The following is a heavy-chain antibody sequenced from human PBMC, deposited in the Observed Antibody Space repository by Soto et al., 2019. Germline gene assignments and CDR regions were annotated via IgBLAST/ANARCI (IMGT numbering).Heavy chain of an antibody. CDR1: GFTFSSYS. Sequence: GGSLRLSCAASGFTFSSYSMNWVRQAPGKGLEWVSSISSSSSYIYYADSVKGRFTISRDNAKNSMYLQMNSLRAEDTAVYYCAREYSSGWGSLYYYYGMDVWGQGTTVTVSS. J-gene: IGHJ6*02. D-gene: IGHD6-19*01. CDR2: ISSSSSYI. CDR3: AREYSSGWGSLYYYYGMDV. V-gene: IGHV3-21*01.